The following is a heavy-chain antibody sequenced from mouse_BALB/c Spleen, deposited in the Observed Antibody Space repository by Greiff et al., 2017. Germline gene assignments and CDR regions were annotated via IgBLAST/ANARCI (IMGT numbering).Heavy chain of an antibody. Sequence: EVKLVESGPSLVKPSQTLSLTCSVTGDSITSGYWNWIRKFPGNKLEYMGYISYSGSTYYNPSPKSRISITRDTSKNQYYLQLNSMTTEDTAAYCCARYATGYAMDYWGQGTSVTVSS. V-gene: IGHV3-8*02. CDR2: ISYSGST. CDR1: GDSITSGY. D-gene: IGHD4-1*02. J-gene: IGHJ4*01. CDR3: ARYATGYAMDY.